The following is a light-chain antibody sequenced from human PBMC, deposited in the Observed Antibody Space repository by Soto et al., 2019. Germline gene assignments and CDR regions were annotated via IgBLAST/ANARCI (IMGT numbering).Light chain of an antibody. V-gene: IGKV1-39*01. CDR3: QQTYTSPFT. Sequence: DIQMTQSPSSLSASVGDRVTITCRASQTINNYLNWYHQKPWKAPKLLIYAASSLQIGVPSRFSGGGSGTDFTLTISSLRPEDFATYYCQQTYTSPFTFGPGTKVDIK. CDR1: QTINNY. J-gene: IGKJ3*01. CDR2: AAS.